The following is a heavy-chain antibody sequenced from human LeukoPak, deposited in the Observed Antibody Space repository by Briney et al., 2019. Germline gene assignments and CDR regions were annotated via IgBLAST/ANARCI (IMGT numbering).Heavy chain of an antibody. V-gene: IGHV4-4*07. CDR3: ARLNYDSSAYYGEGGSYYFDY. Sequence: SETLSLTCTVSGGSISSYYWYWIRQRARKGLELIGRMNISGSTNYNPSLRSRVTMSVDKSKNQFSLDLSSVTAADTAVYYCARLNYDSSAYYGEGGSYYFDYWGQGTLVTVSS. CDR2: MNISGST. J-gene: IGHJ4*02. CDR1: GGSISSYY. D-gene: IGHD3-22*01.